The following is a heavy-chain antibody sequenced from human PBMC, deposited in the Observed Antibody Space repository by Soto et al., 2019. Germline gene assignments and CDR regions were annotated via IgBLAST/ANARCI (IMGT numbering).Heavy chain of an antibody. CDR1: GGSISSGGYY. D-gene: IGHD3-22*01. J-gene: IGHJ4*02. Sequence: PSETLSLTCTVSGGSISSGGYYWSWIRQHPGKGLEWIGYIYYSGSTYYNPSLKSRVTISVDTSKNQFSLKLSSVTAADTAVYYCATCDGNYYDSSGYSTFDYWGQGTLVTVSS. CDR3: ATCDGNYYDSSGYSTFDY. V-gene: IGHV4-31*03. CDR2: IYYSGST.